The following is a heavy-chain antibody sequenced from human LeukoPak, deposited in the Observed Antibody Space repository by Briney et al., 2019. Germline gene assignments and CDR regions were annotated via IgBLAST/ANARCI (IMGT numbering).Heavy chain of an antibody. CDR2: ISSSSSTI. V-gene: IGHV3-48*04. Sequence: GGSLRLSCAASGFTFSSYSMNWVRQAPGKGLEWASYISSSSSTIYYADSVKGRFTISRDNAKNSLYLQMNSLRAEDTAIYYCASDYYDSSGYWSSGYWGQGTLVTVSS. J-gene: IGHJ4*02. D-gene: IGHD3-22*01. CDR3: ASDYYDSSGYWSSGY. CDR1: GFTFSSYS.